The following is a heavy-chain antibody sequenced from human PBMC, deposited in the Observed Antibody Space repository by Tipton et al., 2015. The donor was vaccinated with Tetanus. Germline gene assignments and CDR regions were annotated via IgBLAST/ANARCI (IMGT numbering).Heavy chain of an antibody. D-gene: IGHD3-3*01. V-gene: IGHV1-69*01. CDR2: IIPIYGTA. Sequence: QLVQSGAEVKKPGSSVKVYCKASGGTFSSYAISWERQAPGQWLEWMGGIIPIYGTANYAQKLQGRVTITADESTSPAFMELSSLRSEDTAVYYCARDLRAYDFWSGYDQYYYYGMDVWGQGPPVTVSS. J-gene: IGHJ6*02. CDR1: GGTFSSYA. CDR3: ARDLRAYDFWSGYDQYYYYGMDV.